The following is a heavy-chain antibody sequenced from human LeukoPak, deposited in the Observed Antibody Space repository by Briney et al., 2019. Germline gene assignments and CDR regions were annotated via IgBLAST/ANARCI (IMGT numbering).Heavy chain of an antibody. Sequence: GGSLRLSCAASGFTFSSYWMTWVRQAPGKGLVWVSRINNDGKSTSHADSVKGRFTISRDNAKNTLYLQMNSLRAEDTAVYYCARAADGDVNWFDPWGQGTLVTVSS. J-gene: IGHJ5*02. V-gene: IGHV3-74*01. CDR2: INNDGKST. D-gene: IGHD2-21*01. CDR1: GFTFSSYW. CDR3: ARAADGDVNWFDP.